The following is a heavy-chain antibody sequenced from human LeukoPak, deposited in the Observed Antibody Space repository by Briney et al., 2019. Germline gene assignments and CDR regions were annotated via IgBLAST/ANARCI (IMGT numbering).Heavy chain of an antibody. J-gene: IGHJ6*03. V-gene: IGHV3-21*01. CDR2: ISSSSSYI. D-gene: IGHD1-26*01. CDR1: GFTFSSYS. CDR3: ARSGDNYYYHYMDV. Sequence: GGSLRLSCAASGFTFSSYSMIWVRQAPGKGLEWASSISSSSSYIYYVDSVKGRFTISRDNAKNSLYLQMNSLRVEDTAVYYCARSGDNYYYHYMDVWGKGTTVTVSS.